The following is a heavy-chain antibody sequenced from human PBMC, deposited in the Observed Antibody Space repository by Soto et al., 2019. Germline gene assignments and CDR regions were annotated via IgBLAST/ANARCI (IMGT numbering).Heavy chain of an antibody. CDR3: ARDLTGDY. CDR1: GFTCSSYS. Sequence: EVQLVESGGGLVQTGGSRRRSCAASGFTCSSYSMNWVRQDPGKGLEWVSYISSSSSTIYYADSVKGRFTISRDNAKNSLDLQMNSLRAEDTAVYYCARDLTGDYWGQVTLVTVSS. D-gene: IGHD3-10*01. CDR2: ISSSSSTI. V-gene: IGHV3-48*01. J-gene: IGHJ4*02.